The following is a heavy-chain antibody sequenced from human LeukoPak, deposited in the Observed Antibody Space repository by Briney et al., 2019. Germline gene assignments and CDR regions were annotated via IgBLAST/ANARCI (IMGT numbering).Heavy chain of an antibody. CDR3: VKEVLLWFGESYFDY. CDR1: GFTFSSYA. Sequence: GGSLRLSCAASGFTFSSYAMSWVRQAPGKGLEWVSAISGSGGSTYYADSVKGRFTISRDNSKNTLYLQMNSLRAEDTAVYYCVKEVLLWFGESYFDYWGQGTLVTVSS. V-gene: IGHV3-23*01. CDR2: ISGSGGST. J-gene: IGHJ4*02. D-gene: IGHD3-10*01.